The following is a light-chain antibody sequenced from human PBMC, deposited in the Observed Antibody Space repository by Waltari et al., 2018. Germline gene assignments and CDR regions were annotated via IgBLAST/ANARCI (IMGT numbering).Light chain of an antibody. CDR1: SSNIGSNT. CDR3: AAWDDNLNGVV. J-gene: IGLJ2*01. CDR2: DNI. V-gene: IGLV1-44*01. Sequence: QSVLTQPPSASGTPGQMVTISCSGSSSNIGSNTVNWYQQLPGTAPKLLIYDNIDRPSGVPDRFSGSKSGTSASLAISELQSEDEADYHCAAWDDNLNGVVFGGGTKLTVL.